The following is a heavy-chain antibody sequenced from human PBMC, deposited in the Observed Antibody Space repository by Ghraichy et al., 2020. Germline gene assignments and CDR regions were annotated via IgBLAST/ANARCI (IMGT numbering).Heavy chain of an antibody. CDR3: ARGPGYTSGWYQAY. CDR2: INHSGST. J-gene: IGHJ4*02. Sequence: SETLSLTCAVFGGSFSGYYWSWIRQPPGKGLEWIGEINHSGSTNYNPSLKSRVTISVDTSKNQFSLKLSSVTAADTAVYYCARGPGYTSGWYQAYWGQGTLVTVSS. CDR1: GGSFSGYY. V-gene: IGHV4-34*01. D-gene: IGHD6-19*01.